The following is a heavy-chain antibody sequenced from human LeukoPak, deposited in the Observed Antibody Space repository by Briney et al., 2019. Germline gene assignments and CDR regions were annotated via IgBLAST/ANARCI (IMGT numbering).Heavy chain of an antibody. V-gene: IGHV3-23*01. J-gene: IGHJ4*02. CDR1: GFTFSSYA. CDR2: VSGSGGST. CDR3: AKDRGWTYYFDY. D-gene: IGHD6-19*01. Sequence: PPGGSLRLSCAASGFTFSSYAMSWVRQAPGKGLEWVSAVSGSGGSTYYADSVKGRFTISRDNSKNTLYLQMNSLRAEDTAVYYCAKDRGWTYYFDYWGQGTLVTVSS.